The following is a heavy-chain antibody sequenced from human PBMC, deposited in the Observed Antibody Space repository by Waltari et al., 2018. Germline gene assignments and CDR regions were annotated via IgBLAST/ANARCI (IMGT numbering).Heavy chain of an antibody. V-gene: IGHV3-21*01. CDR3: ARGRGSQYYFDY. CDR2: IRSSSSYI. CDR1: GFTFSSYS. J-gene: IGHJ4*02. Sequence: EVQLVESGGGLVKPGGSLRLSCAASGFTFSSYSMNWVRQAPGKGLEWVSSIRSSSSYIYYADSVKGRFTISRDNAKNSLYLQMNSLRAEDTAVYYCARGRGSQYYFDYWGQGTLVTVSS. D-gene: IGHD1-26*01.